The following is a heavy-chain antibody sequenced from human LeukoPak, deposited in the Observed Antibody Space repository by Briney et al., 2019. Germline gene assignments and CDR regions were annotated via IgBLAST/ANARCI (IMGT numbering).Heavy chain of an antibody. CDR3: ARHASGHGSGQQWLVPAPNWFDP. J-gene: IGHJ5*02. CDR1: GGSISSYY. Sequence: SETLSLTCTVSGGSISSYYWSWIRQPPGKGLEWIGYIYYSGSTNYNPSLKSRVTISVDTSKNQFSLKLSSVTAADTAVYYCARHASGHGSGQQWLVPAPNWFDPWGQGTLVTVSS. CDR2: IYYSGST. D-gene: IGHD6-19*01. V-gene: IGHV4-59*08.